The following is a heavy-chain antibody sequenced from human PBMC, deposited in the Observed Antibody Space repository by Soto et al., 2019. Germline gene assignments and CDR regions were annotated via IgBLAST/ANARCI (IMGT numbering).Heavy chain of an antibody. J-gene: IGHJ4*02. CDR3: ARAHPYYYDSSGYYLDY. D-gene: IGHD3-22*01. V-gene: IGHV4-59*01. Sequence: KPSETLSLTCTVSGGSISSYYWSWIRQPPGKGLEWIGYIYYSGSTNYNPSLKSRVTISVDTSKNQFSLKLSSVTAAETAVYYCARAHPYYYDSSGYYLDYWGQGTLVTVSS. CDR2: IYYSGST. CDR1: GGSISSYY.